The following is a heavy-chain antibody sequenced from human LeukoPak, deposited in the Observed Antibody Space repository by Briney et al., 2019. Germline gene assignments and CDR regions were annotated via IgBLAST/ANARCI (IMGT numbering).Heavy chain of an antibody. J-gene: IGHJ6*02. CDR1: GFTFSSYG. V-gene: IGHV3-30*18. D-gene: IGHD2-2*01. CDR2: ISYDGSNK. CDR3: AKDIVVPAADPALGYYYGMDV. Sequence: GRSLRLSCAASGFTFSSYGMHWVRQAPGKGLEWGAVISYDGSNKYYADSVKGRFTISRDNSKNTLYLQMNSLRAEDTAVYYCAKDIVVPAADPALGYYYGMDVWGQGTTVTVSS.